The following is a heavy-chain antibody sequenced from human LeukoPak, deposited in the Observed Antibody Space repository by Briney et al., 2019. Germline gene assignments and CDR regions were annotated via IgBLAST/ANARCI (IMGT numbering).Heavy chain of an antibody. J-gene: IGHJ4*02. CDR1: GFTFSSYG. D-gene: IGHD6-19*01. V-gene: IGHV3-33*06. Sequence: GRSLRLSCAASGFTFSSYGMHWVRRAPGKGLEWVAVIWYDGSNKYYADSVKGRFTISRDNSGNTLFLQMNTLRAEDTAVYYCAKGDSSDPFEYWGLGTLVTVSS. CDR3: AKGDSSDPFEY. CDR2: IWYDGSNK.